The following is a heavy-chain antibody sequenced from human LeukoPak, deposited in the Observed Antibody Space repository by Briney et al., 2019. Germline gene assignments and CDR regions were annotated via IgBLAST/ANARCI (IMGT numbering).Heavy chain of an antibody. V-gene: IGHV4-59*01. CDR3: ARDSVYATNWFDP. J-gene: IGHJ5*02. D-gene: IGHD2-8*01. CDR2: IYHSGST. CDR1: GGSISSCY. Sequence: SETLSLTCTVSGGSISSCYWNWIRQSPGKGLEWIGYIYHSGSTNYNPSLMSRVTISIDTSKNQFSLKLRSVTAADTAVYYCARDSVYATNWFDPWGQGALVTVSS.